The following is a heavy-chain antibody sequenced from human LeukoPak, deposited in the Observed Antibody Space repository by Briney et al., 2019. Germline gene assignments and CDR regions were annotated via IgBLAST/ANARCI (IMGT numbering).Heavy chain of an antibody. Sequence: SETLSLTCTVSGGSISSYYWSWIRQPPGKGLEWIGYIYYSGSTNYSPSLKSRVTISVDTSKNQFSLKLSSVTAADTAVYYCARVDSGSYYFDYWGQGTLVTVSS. V-gene: IGHV4-59*01. J-gene: IGHJ4*02. CDR3: ARVDSGSYYFDY. CDR2: IYYSGST. CDR1: GGSISSYY. D-gene: IGHD1-26*01.